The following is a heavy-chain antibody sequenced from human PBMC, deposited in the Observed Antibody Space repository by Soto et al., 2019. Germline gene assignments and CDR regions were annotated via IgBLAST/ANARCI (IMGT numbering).Heavy chain of an antibody. V-gene: IGHV3-11*01. CDR1: GFTFSDYF. D-gene: IGHD2-8*01. J-gene: IGHJ4*02. Sequence: QVQLVESGGGLVKAGESLTLSCAASGFTFSDYFMTWIRQAPGKELEWVSYVTTDTIHYADAVKGRFTLSRDSAKNSLYLQMINLRAEDTGVYYCARDRMVFNYWGQGALVTVSS. CDR3: ARDRMVFNY. CDR2: VTTDTI.